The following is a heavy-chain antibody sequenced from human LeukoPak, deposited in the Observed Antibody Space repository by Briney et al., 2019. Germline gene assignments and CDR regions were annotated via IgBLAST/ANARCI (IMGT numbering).Heavy chain of an antibody. D-gene: IGHD3-10*01. CDR3: ARDGPMMGRAFDI. Sequence: ASVKVSRKASGYTFTGYYMHWVRQAPGQGLEWMGWINPNSGGTNYAQKFQGRVTMTRDTSISTAYMELSRLRSDDTAVYYCARDGPMMGRAFDIWGQGTMVTVSS. J-gene: IGHJ3*02. CDR1: GYTFTGYY. V-gene: IGHV1-2*02. CDR2: INPNSGGT.